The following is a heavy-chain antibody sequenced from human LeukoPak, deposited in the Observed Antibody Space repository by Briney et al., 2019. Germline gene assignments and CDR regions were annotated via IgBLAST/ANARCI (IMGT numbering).Heavy chain of an antibody. CDR3: ARDVVVVPAAIHYGMDV. Sequence: SGTLSLTCAVYGGSFSDYFWGWIRQPTGKGLEWIGEINHSGRTYYNPSLKSRVTISVDTSKNQFSLNLSSVTAADTAVYYCARDVVVVPAAIHYGMDVWGQGTTVTVSS. CDR1: GGSFSDYF. D-gene: IGHD2-2*01. V-gene: IGHV4-34*01. J-gene: IGHJ6*02. CDR2: INHSGRT.